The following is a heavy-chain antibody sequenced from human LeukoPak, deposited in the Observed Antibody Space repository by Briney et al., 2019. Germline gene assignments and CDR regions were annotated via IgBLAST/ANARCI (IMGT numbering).Heavy chain of an antibody. CDR3: ARGEFPDY. CDR2: ISAYNGNT. V-gene: IGHV1-18*01. D-gene: IGHD3-10*01. CDR1: GYTFTSYD. J-gene: IGHJ4*02. Sequence: ASVTVSCKASGYTFTSYDINWVRQAPGQGVEWMGWISAYNGNTNYPQKLQGRVTMTTDTSTSTAYMELRSLISDDTAVYYCARGEFPDYWGQGTLVTVSS.